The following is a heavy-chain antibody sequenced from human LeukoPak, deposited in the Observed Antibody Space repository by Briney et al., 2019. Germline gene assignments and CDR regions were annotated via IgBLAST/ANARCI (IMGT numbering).Heavy chain of an antibody. CDR2: ISSSGSTI. V-gene: IGHV3-11*01. CDR3: ARPYSGSYYVYFDY. CDR1: GFTFSDYY. J-gene: IGHJ4*02. D-gene: IGHD1-26*01. Sequence: GGSLRLSCAASGFTFSDYYMSWIRQAPGKGLEWVSYISSSGSTIYYADSVKGRFTISRDNVKNSLYLQMNSLRAEDTAVYYCARPYSGSYYVYFDYWGQGTLVTVSS.